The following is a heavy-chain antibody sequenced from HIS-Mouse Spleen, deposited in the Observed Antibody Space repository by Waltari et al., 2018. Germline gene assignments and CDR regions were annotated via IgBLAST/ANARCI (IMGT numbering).Heavy chain of an antibody. V-gene: IGHV4-39*07. D-gene: IGHD6-13*01. CDR3: AREIPYSSSWYDWYFDL. CDR2: TYYSGRP. J-gene: IGHJ2*01. CDR1: GGSISSSSYY. Sequence: QLQLQESGPGLVKPSETLSLTCTVSGGSISSSSYYWGWIRQPPGKGLEWIGSTYYSGRPDHTPSLKSRGTLSADTAKNQFSLKLSPVPAAYTAVYYCAREIPYSSSWYDWYFDLWGRGTLVTVSS.